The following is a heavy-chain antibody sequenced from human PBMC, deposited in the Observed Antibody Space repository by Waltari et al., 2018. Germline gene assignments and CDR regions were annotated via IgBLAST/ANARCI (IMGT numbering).Heavy chain of an antibody. CDR1: GGSFSGYY. D-gene: IGHD3-16*01. V-gene: IGHV4-34*01. J-gene: IGHJ4*02. Sequence: QVQLQQWGAGLLKPSETLSLTCAVYGGSFSGYYWSWIRQPPGKGLEWIGEINHSGSTNYNPSLKSRVTISVDTSKNQFSLKLSSVTAADTAVYYCARGFGYDYVWGIQSIGLYYFDYWGQGTLVTVSS. CDR3: ARGFGYDYVWGIQSIGLYYFDY. CDR2: INHSGST.